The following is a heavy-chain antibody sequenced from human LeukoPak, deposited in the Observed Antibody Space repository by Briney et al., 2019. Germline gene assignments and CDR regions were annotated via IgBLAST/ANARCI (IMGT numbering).Heavy chain of an antibody. CDR3: ARYIPSCGGNCNDGFDI. V-gene: IGHV3-53*01. J-gene: IGHJ3*02. D-gene: IGHD2-21*01. CDR1: GFTFGSYA. CDR2: LYSGGDT. Sequence: GGSLRLSCAASGFTFGSYAMTWVRQAPGKGLEWVSVLYSGGDTYYADSVKGRFTISRDNSKNTLYLQLNTLRAEDTAVYYCARYIPSCGGNCNDGFDIWGQGTMVSVSS.